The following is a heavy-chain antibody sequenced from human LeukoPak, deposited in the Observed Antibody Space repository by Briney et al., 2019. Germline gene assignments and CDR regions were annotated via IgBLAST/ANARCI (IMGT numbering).Heavy chain of an antibody. CDR1: GYTFTSYG. Sequence: ASVKVSCKVSGYTFTSYGIRWVRQAPGLGLEWMAWISAYNGNTNYAQKLQGRVTMTTDTSTSTAYMELRSLRSDDTAVYYCARGGRSLLPDAFDIWGQGPMVTVSS. CDR3: ARGGRSLLPDAFDI. CDR2: ISAYNGNT. V-gene: IGHV1-18*01. D-gene: IGHD2-15*01. J-gene: IGHJ3*02.